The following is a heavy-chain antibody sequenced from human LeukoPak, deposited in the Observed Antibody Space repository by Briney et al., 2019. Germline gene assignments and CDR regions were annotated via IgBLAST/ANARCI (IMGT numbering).Heavy chain of an antibody. Sequence: GGSLRLSCAASGFSFSSYSMNWVRQAPGKGLEWVSYISSSSTIFYADSVKGRFTISRDNAKNSLYLQMNSLRAEDTAVYYCARTEYSSGWYPFDYWGQGTLVTVSS. V-gene: IGHV3-48*01. D-gene: IGHD6-19*01. CDR1: GFSFSSYS. CDR2: ISSSSTI. J-gene: IGHJ4*02. CDR3: ARTEYSSGWYPFDY.